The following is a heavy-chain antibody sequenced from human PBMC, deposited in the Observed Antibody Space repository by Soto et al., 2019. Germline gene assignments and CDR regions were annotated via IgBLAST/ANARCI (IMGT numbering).Heavy chain of an antibody. J-gene: IGHJ4*02. Sequence: ASVKVSCKASGYTFTSYGISCVRQAPGQGLEWMGWISAYNGNTNYAQKLQGRVTMTTDTSTSTAYMELRSLRSDDTAVYYGARDRRDYDILTGYPAYYFAYWGQGTLVTVSS. V-gene: IGHV1-18*04. CDR2: ISAYNGNT. CDR1: GYTFTSYG. CDR3: ARDRRDYDILTGYPAYYFAY. D-gene: IGHD3-9*01.